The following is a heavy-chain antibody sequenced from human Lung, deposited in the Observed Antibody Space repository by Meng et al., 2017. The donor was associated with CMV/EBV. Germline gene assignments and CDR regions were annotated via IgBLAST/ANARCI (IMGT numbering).Heavy chain of an antibody. Sequence: SETLSLTCAVYGGSFSGYYWSWIRQPPGKGLEWIGEINHSGSTNYNPSLKSRVTISVDTSKNQFSLKLSSVTAADTAVYYCTRRGDHIVVVPAAISTRKQGYGMDVWGQGXTVTASS. CDR1: GGSFSGYY. CDR2: INHSGST. D-gene: IGHD2-2*01. J-gene: IGHJ6*02. V-gene: IGHV4-34*01. CDR3: TRRGDHIVVVPAAISTRKQGYGMDV.